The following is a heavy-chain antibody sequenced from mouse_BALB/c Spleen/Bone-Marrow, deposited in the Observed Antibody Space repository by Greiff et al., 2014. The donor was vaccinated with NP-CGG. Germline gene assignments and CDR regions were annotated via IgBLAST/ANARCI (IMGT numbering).Heavy chain of an antibody. J-gene: IGHJ2*01. Sequence: VQLQQSGAELARPGASVKLSCKASGYTFTGYWMQWVKQRPGQGLEWIGIIYPGDGDTRYTQKFKGKATLTADKSSSTAYMQLRNLASEDSAVYYCARVFYDSTPAYWGQGTTPPVSS. CDR1: GYTFTGYW. CDR2: IYPGDGDT. CDR3: ARVFYDSTPAY. V-gene: IGHV1-87*01. D-gene: IGHD1-1*01.